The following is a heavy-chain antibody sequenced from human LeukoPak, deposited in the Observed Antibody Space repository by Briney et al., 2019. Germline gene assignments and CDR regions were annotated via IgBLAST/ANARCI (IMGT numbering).Heavy chain of an antibody. Sequence: PGGSLRLSCAASGFTFSSYSMNWVRQAPGKGLEWVSSISSSSSYIYYADSVKGRFTISRDNAKNSLYLQMNSLRAGDTAVYYCARERSIGGAFDIWGQGTMVTVSS. CDR1: GFTFSSYS. V-gene: IGHV3-21*01. D-gene: IGHD2-15*01. CDR3: ARERSIGGAFDI. J-gene: IGHJ3*02. CDR2: ISSSSSYI.